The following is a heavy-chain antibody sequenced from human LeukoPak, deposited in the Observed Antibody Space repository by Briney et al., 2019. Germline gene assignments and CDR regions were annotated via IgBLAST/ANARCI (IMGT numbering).Heavy chain of an antibody. CDR1: GYTFTGYY. J-gene: IGHJ4*02. V-gene: IGHV1-2*02. D-gene: IGHD3-3*01. CDR3: ARDASITIFGVVISDY. CDR2: INPNSGGT. Sequence: GASVKVSCRASGYTFTGYYMHWVRQAPGQGLEWMGWINPNSGGTNYAQKFQGRVTMTRDTSISTAYMELSRLRSDDTAVIYCARDASITIFGVVISDYWGQGTLVTVSS.